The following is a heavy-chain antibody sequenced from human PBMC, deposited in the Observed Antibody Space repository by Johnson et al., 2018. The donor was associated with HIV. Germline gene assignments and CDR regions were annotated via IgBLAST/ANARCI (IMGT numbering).Heavy chain of an antibody. D-gene: IGHD3-3*01. Sequence: VLLVESGGGLVKPGGSLKLSCTASGFTSSNAWLNWVRHAPGKGLEWVGRLNTNTDGGTTDYPAPVKGRFTIPRDDSKNTLYLQMTSLRAEDTAVYYCACGPPRITIFGVVPAFDIWGQGTMVTVSS. CDR2: LNTNTDGGTT. J-gene: IGHJ3*02. V-gene: IGHV3-15*01. CDR3: ACGPPRITIFGVVPAFDI. CDR1: GFTSSNAW.